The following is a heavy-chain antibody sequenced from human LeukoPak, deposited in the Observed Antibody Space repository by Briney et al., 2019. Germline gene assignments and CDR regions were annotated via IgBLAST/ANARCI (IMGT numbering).Heavy chain of an antibody. CDR2: FDPEDGET. CDR3: ATDLDSSGYYLGAFDI. Sequence: ASVKVSCKVSGYTLTELSMHWVRQAPGKGLEWMGGFDPEDGETIYAQKFQGRVTMTEDTSIDTAYMELSSLRSEDTAVYYCATDLDSSGYYLGAFDIWGQGTMVTVSS. J-gene: IGHJ3*02. CDR1: GYTLTELS. D-gene: IGHD3-22*01. V-gene: IGHV1-24*01.